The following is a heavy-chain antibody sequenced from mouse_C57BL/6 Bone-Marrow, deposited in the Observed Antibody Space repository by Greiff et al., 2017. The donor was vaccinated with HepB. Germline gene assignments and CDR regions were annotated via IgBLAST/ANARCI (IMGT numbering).Heavy chain of an antibody. CDR3: ASLYDAFV. CDR1: GYTFTDYY. CDR2: INPYNGGT. J-gene: IGHJ1*03. V-gene: IGHV1-19*01. Sequence: EVKLMESGPVLVKPGASVKMSCKASGYTFTDYYMNWVKQSHGKSLEWIGVINPYNGGTSYNQKFKGKATLTVDKSSSTAYMELNSLTSEDSAVYYCASLYDAFVWGTGTTVTVSS. D-gene: IGHD2-3*01.